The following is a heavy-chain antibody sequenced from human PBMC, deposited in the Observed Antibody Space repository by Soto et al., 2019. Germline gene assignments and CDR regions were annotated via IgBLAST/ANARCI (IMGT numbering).Heavy chain of an antibody. CDR1: GFTFGDYG. Sequence: PGGSLRLSCTASGFTFGDYGMSWFRQAPGKGLEWVGLIRSKAYGGTTEYAASVKGRFTISGDDSKSIAYLQMNSLKTEDTAVYYCTRDDEGYSSSWYYYYYYGMDVWGQGTTVTVSS. J-gene: IGHJ6*02. V-gene: IGHV3-49*03. CDR3: TRDDEGYSSSWYYYYYYGMDV. D-gene: IGHD6-13*01. CDR2: IRSKAYGGTT.